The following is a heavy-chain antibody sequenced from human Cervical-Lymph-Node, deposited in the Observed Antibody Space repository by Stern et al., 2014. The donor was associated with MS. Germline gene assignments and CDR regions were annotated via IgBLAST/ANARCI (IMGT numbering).Heavy chain of an antibody. D-gene: IGHD3-3*01. CDR2: IYTDDST. J-gene: IGHJ3*02. CDR1: GFTVSNNY. CDR3: ARAIFGVNTAAMAPDAFDT. V-gene: IGHV3-53*01. Sequence: EVQLVQSGGGLIQPGGSLRLSCAAPGFTVSNNYMSWVRQAPGKGLEWVSLIYTDDSTYYAGSVQGRFTISRDSSKNKLLLQMNSLRAEDTAVYYCARAIFGVNTAAMAPDAFDTWGQGTMVTVSS.